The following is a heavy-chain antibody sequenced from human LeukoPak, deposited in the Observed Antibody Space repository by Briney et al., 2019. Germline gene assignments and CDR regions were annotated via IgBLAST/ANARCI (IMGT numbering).Heavy chain of an antibody. CDR1: GFSTSTYF. V-gene: IGHV3-7*01. Sequence: GGSLRLSCAASGFSTSTYFMTWVRQAPGKGLEWVANIKQDGSDIYYVDSVKGRFTISRDNAKNSLYLQMNSLRAEDTAVYYCASVNDYGDYWGQGTLVTVSS. D-gene: IGHD2-8*01. CDR2: IKQDGSDI. CDR3: ASVNDYGDY. J-gene: IGHJ4*02.